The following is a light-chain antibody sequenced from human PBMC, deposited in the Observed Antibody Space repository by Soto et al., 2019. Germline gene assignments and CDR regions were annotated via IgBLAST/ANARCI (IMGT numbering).Light chain of an antibody. CDR3: GTWDSSLSAHV. Sequence: QSGLAQPPSVSAAPGQKVTISCSGSSSNIANNYVSWYQQLPGTAPKLLIYEINKRPSGIPDRFSGSKSGTSATLGITGLQTGDEADYYCGTWDSSLSAHVFGTGTKVTVL. J-gene: IGLJ1*01. V-gene: IGLV1-51*02. CDR1: SSNIANNY. CDR2: EIN.